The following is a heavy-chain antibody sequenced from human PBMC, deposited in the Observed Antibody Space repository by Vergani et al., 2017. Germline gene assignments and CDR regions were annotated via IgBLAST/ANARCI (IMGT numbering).Heavy chain of an antibody. V-gene: IGHV3-23*01. Sequence: ESGPALVKPTQTLTLTCTFSGFSLSTSGMRVSWIRQPPGKGLEWVSAISGSGGSTYYADSVKGRFTISRDNSKNTLYLQMNSLRAEDTAVYYCAEQIHAXIFGVVEGSDYMDVWGKGTTVTVSS. J-gene: IGHJ6*03. CDR2: ISGSGGST. CDR3: AEQIHAXIFGVVEGSDYMDV. D-gene: IGHD3-3*01. CDR1: GFSLSTSG.